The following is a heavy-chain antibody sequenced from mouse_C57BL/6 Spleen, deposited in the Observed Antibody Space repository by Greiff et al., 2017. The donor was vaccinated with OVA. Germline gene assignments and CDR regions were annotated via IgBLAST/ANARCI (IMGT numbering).Heavy chain of an antibody. CDR1: GYTFTSYW. Sequence: QVQLKQPGAELVKPGASVKLSCKASGYTFTSYWMHWVKQRPGRGLEWIGRIDPNSGGTKYNEKFTSKATLTVDKPSSTAYMQLSRLTSEDSAVYYCAREDDGYYYAMGYWGQGTSVTVSS. CDR2: IDPNSGGT. D-gene: IGHD2-3*01. V-gene: IGHV1-72*01. CDR3: AREDDGYYYAMGY. J-gene: IGHJ4*01.